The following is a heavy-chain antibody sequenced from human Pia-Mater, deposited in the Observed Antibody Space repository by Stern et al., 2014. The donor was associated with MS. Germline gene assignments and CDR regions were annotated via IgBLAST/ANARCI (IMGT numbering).Heavy chain of an antibody. Sequence: QLVQSGAEVKKPGAAVKVSCKASGYTFTSYGINWVRQAPGQGLEWMGWISAYHGNTNYAQKLQGRTTMTTVTSTSTAYMELRSLRSDDTAVYYCARDKMVYATHYYYYGMDVWGQGTTVTVSS. D-gene: IGHD2-8*01. V-gene: IGHV1-18*01. CDR3: ARDKMVYATHYYYYGMDV. J-gene: IGHJ6*02. CDR1: GYTFTSYG. CDR2: ISAYHGNT.